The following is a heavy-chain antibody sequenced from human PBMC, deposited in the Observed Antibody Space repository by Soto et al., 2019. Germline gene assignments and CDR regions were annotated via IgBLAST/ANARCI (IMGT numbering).Heavy chain of an antibody. D-gene: IGHD3-3*01. V-gene: IGHV4-4*02. CDR2: LYHSGTT. J-gene: IGHJ4*02. CDR3: AVSLNYDFWRDQGGHFYFDY. CDR1: GGSISGSYW. Sequence: QVQLQESGPGLVKPSGTLSLTCGVSGGSISGSYWCTWVRQPPGGGLEWLGQLYHSGTTKYNPSLKSRVTLSIDKSNNQFSLQLNSVTAADTAVYYCAVSLNYDFWRDQGGHFYFDYFGQGNLVTVSS.